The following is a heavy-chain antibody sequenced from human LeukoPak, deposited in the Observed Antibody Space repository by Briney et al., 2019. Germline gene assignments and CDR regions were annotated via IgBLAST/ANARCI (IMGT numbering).Heavy chain of an antibody. D-gene: IGHD3-10*01. V-gene: IGHV1-24*01. Sequence: ASVKLSCKVSGYTLTELSMHWVRQAPGKGLEWMGGFDPEDGETIYAQKFQGRVTMTEDTPTDTAYMELSSLRSEDTAVYYCATAMMVRGVSRMAEDDYWGQGTLVTVSS. CDR1: GYTLTELS. CDR2: FDPEDGET. CDR3: ATAMMVRGVSRMAEDDY. J-gene: IGHJ4*02.